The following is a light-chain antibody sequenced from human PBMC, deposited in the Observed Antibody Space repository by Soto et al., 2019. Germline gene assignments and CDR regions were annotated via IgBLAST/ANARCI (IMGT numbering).Light chain of an antibody. Sequence: EIVLTQSPATLSLSARERATLSCRPSQILSPSYLAWYQHKPGQGPRLLIFAASSRATGVPDRFSGSGSGKDFTLTIIRLDPEDSAINYCQQYGRSPHSFGRGTHLEIK. CDR2: AAS. V-gene: IGKV3-20*01. J-gene: IGKJ2*03. CDR3: QQYGRSPHS. CDR1: QILSPSY.